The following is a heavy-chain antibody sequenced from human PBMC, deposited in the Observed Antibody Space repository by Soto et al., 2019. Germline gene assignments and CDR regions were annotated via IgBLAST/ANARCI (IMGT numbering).Heavy chain of an antibody. Sequence: SQTLSLTCDISGDTVLSYYAAWIWFRQSPSRGLEWLGRTYYRSQWRPQWRHDYAVSVSSRITITSDTAKNQFSLQLNSVSPDDTAVYYCAREGLSSDSRWKNAFDICGQGTMLTVSS. CDR3: AREGLSSDSRWKNAFDI. V-gene: IGHV6-1*01. CDR1: GDTVLSYYAA. D-gene: IGHD6-13*01. CDR2: TYYRSQWRPQWRH. J-gene: IGHJ3*02.